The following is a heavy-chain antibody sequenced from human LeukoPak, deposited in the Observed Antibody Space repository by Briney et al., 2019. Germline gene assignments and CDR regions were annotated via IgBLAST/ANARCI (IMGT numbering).Heavy chain of an antibody. CDR2: IIPIFGTA. Sequence: ASVKVSCKASGGTFSSYAISWVRQAPGQGLEWMGGIIPIFGTANYAQKFQGRVTITADESTSTAYMELSSLRSEDTGVYYCARDRAITIFGVVKLQFDPWGQGTLVTVSS. CDR3: ARDRAITIFGVVKLQFDP. D-gene: IGHD3-3*01. J-gene: IGHJ5*02. CDR1: GGTFSSYA. V-gene: IGHV1-69*13.